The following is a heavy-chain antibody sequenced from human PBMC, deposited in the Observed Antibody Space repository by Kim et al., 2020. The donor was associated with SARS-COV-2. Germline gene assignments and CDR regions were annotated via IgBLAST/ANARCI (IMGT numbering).Heavy chain of an antibody. D-gene: IGHD5-12*01. J-gene: IGHJ5*02. CDR3: ARSLYSGYDYFSYWFDP. Sequence: FQGRVTMTRDTSTSTVYMELSSLRSEDTAVYYCARSLYSGYDYFSYWFDPWGQGTLVTVSS. V-gene: IGHV1-46*01.